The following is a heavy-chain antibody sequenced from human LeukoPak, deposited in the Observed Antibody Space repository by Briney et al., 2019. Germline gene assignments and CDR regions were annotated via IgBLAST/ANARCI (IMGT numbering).Heavy chain of an antibody. CDR2: IVVGSGNT. CDR1: GFTFTSSA. J-gene: IGHJ4*02. D-gene: IGHD3-3*01. CDR3: AADVDYDFWSGLNRFDY. V-gene: IGHV1-58*01. Sequence: SVKVSCKASGFTFTSSAVQWVRQARGLRLEWIGWIVVGSGNTNYAQKFQERVTITRDMSTSTAYMELSSLRSEDTAVYYCAADVDYDFWSGLNRFDYWGQGTLVTVSS.